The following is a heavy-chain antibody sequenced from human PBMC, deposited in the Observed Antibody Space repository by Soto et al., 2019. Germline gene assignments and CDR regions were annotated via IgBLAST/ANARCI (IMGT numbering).Heavy chain of an antibody. D-gene: IGHD2-15*01. CDR2: INHSGST. V-gene: IGHV4-34*01. CDR1: GGSFSGYY. CDR3: ARDRGPKAARGPNWFDP. J-gene: IGHJ5*02. Sequence: PSETLSLTCAVYGGSFSGYYWSWIRQPPGKGLEWIGYINHSGSTNYNPSLKSRVTISVDTSKNQFSLKLSSVTAADTAVYYCARDRGPKAARGPNWFDPWGQGTLVTVSS.